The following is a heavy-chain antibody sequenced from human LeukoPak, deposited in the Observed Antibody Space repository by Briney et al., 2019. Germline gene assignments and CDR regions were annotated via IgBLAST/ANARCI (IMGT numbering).Heavy chain of an antibody. Sequence: ASVKVSCKASEGTFSSYAISWVRQAPGQGLEWMGGIIPIFGTANYAQKFQGRVTITTDESTSTAYMELSSLRSEDTAVYYCARDDTAMVTADWGQGTLVTVSS. D-gene: IGHD5-18*01. CDR2: IIPIFGTA. CDR3: ARDDTAMVTAD. CDR1: EGTFSSYA. V-gene: IGHV1-69*05. J-gene: IGHJ4*02.